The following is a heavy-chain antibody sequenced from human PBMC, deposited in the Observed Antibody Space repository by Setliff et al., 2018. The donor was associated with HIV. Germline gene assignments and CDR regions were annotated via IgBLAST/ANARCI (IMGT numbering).Heavy chain of an antibody. CDR2: IYTSGSI. CDR3: ARTDWARTSYYYYYGMDV. Sequence: SETLSLTCTVSGGSISSGSYYWSWIRQPAGKGLEWIGHIYTSGSINYNPSLKSRVTISVDTSKNQFSLKLSSVTAADTAVYYCARTDWARTSYYYYYGMDVWGQGTTVTVTS. CDR1: GGSISSGSYY. V-gene: IGHV4-61*09. D-gene: IGHD3-9*01. J-gene: IGHJ6*02.